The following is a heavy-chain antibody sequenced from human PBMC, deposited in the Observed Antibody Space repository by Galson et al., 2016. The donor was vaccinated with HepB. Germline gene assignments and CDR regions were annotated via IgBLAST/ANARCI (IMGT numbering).Heavy chain of an antibody. Sequence: SETLSLTCPVCGASISNSDYWWAWIRQPPGKGLEWIASIFFRGDTNYNPSLRSRVSISVDTVKNQFSLEVTAVTAADTAVYYCARQKAFGLWAFDSWGKGTPVTVSS. D-gene: IGHD2-21*01. CDR2: IFFRGDT. V-gene: IGHV4-39*01. CDR1: GASISNSDYW. J-gene: IGHJ4*02. CDR3: ARQKAFGLWAFDS.